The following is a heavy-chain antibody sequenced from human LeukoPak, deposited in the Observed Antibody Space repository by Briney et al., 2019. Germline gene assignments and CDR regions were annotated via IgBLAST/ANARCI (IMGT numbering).Heavy chain of an antibody. V-gene: IGHV1-69*13. CDR1: GGTFSTYA. CDR2: IIPTFGTA. CDR3: ARDRRSRYCSSTRCYLGCFDP. D-gene: IGHD2-2*01. J-gene: IGHJ5*02. Sequence: SVKVSCKASGGTFSTYAISWVRQAPGQGLEWMGGIIPTFGTAKYAQKFQGRVTITADESTSTAYMELSSLRSEDAAVYYCARDRRSRYCSSTRCYLGCFDPWGQGTLVTVSS.